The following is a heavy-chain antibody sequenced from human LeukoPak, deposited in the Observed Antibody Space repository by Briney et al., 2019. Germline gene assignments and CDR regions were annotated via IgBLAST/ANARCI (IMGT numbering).Heavy chain of an antibody. D-gene: IGHD6-13*01. CDR1: GGSVSSSSYY. CDR3: ASYSSSWYGVWFDP. CDR2: IYYSGST. Sequence: SETLSLTCTVSGGSVSSSSYYWGWIRQPPGKGLEWIGSIYYSGSTYYNPSLKSRVTISVDTSKNQFSLKLSSVTAADTAVYYCASYSSSWYGVWFDPWGQGTLVTVSS. V-gene: IGHV4-39*07. J-gene: IGHJ5*02.